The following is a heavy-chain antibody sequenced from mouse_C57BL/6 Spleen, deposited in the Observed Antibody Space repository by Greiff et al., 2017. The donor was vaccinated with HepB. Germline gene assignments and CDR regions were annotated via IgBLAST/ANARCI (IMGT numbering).Heavy chain of an antibody. CDR1: GFTFSSYA. D-gene: IGHD2-12*01. J-gene: IGHJ3*01. V-gene: IGHV5-9-1*02. Sequence: EVQGVESGEGLVKPGGSLKLSCAASGFTFSSYAMSWVRQTPEKRLEWVAYISSGGAYIYYADTVKGRFTISRDNARNTLYLQMSSLKSEDTAMYYCTREHDGFAYWGQGTLVTVSA. CDR3: TREHDGFAY. CDR2: ISSGGAYI.